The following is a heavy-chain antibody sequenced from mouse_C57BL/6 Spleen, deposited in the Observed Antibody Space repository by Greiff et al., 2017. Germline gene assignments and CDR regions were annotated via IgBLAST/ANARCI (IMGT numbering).Heavy chain of an antibody. V-gene: IGHV3-6*01. Sequence: DVQLQESGPGLVKPSQSLSLTCSVTGYSITSGYYWNWIRQFPGNKLEWMGYISYDGSNNYNPSLKNRISITRDTSKNQFFLKLNSVTTEDTATXYCAREGVYYDYPWFAYWGQGTLVTVSA. CDR2: ISYDGSN. J-gene: IGHJ3*01. D-gene: IGHD2-4*01. CDR3: AREGVYYDYPWFAY. CDR1: GYSITSGYY.